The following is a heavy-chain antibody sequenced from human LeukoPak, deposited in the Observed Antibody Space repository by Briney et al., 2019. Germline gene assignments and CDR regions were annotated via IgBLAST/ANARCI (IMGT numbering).Heavy chain of an antibody. D-gene: IGHD2-15*01. CDR1: GGSISSYY. CDR2: IYTSGST. CDR3: ARGNCSGGSCYSVVPHSPNWFDP. Sequence: SETLSLTWTVSGGSISSYYWSWIRQPAGKGLEWIGRIYTSGSTNYNPSLKSRVTMSGDTSKNQFSLKLSSVTAADTAVYYCARGNCSGGSCYSVVPHSPNWFDPWGQGTLVTVSS. J-gene: IGHJ5*02. V-gene: IGHV4-4*07.